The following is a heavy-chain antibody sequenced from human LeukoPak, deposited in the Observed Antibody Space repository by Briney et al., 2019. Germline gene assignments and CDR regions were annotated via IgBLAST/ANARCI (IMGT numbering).Heavy chain of an antibody. J-gene: IGHJ4*02. D-gene: IGHD3-10*01. Sequence: GGSLRLSCAASGFTFSSYGMTWVRQAPGRGLEWVSTISGSGGGTYYADSVKGRFTISRDNAKNSLYLQMNSLRAEDTAVYYCARDFNMVRGVIVTPIDYWGQGTLVTVSS. CDR3: ARDFNMVRGVIVTPIDY. V-gene: IGHV3-21*01. CDR2: ISGSGGGT. CDR1: GFTFSSYG.